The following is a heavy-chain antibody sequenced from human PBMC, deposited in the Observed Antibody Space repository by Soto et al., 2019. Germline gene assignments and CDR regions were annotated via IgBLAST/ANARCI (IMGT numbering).Heavy chain of an antibody. D-gene: IGHD1-1*01. CDR1: GGSITSSGSA. Sequence: QLQLQESGPGLVKPSETLSLTCNASGGSITSSGSAWGWIRQSPGKGLEWIGTIDYSGNIYYIPSLKSRITIPADTSRNQISLKLSSVTAADTAVYYCARHIHNQGFEYYFDSWGQGTLVTVSS. J-gene: IGHJ4*02. V-gene: IGHV4-39*01. CDR2: IDYSGNI. CDR3: ARHIHNQGFEYYFDS.